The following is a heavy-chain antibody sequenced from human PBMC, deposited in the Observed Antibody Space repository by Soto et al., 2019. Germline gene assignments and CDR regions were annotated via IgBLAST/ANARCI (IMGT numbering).Heavy chain of an antibody. V-gene: IGHV3-30*03. Sequence: QVQLVESGGSVVQPGRSLRLSCAASGFTLSSDGIHWVRQAPGKGLEWVAVISFDGSNKVYADSVKGRFTISRDNFKNTLYLQMSSLRAEDTAVYYCATSRSGGHWYFDLWGRGTLVTVSS. CDR3: ATSRSGGHWYFDL. CDR2: ISFDGSNK. J-gene: IGHJ2*01. D-gene: IGHD2-15*01. CDR1: GFTLSSDG.